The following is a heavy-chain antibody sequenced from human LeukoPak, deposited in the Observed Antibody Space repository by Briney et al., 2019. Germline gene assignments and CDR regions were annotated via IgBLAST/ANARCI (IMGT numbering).Heavy chain of an antibody. D-gene: IGHD6-19*01. Sequence: SETLSLTCTVSGGSISSYYWSWIRQPPGKGLEWIGEINHSGSTNYNPSLKSRVTISVDTSKNQFSLKLSSVTAADTAVYYCARHNPEQWLVRRYYYYGMDVWGQGTTVTVSS. CDR1: GGSISSYY. CDR2: INHSGST. J-gene: IGHJ6*02. V-gene: IGHV4-34*01. CDR3: ARHNPEQWLVRRYYYYGMDV.